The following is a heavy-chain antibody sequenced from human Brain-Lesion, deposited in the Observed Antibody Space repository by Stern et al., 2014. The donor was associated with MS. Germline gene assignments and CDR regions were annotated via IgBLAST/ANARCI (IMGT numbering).Heavy chain of an antibody. V-gene: IGHV1-2*02. CDR2: INPNTGGP. CDR1: GYIFTGYY. J-gene: IGHJ6*02. CDR3: ARDQRGITIFGVVTDYYYLGMDV. Sequence: QVQLMQSGAEVKKPGASVKVSCKTSGYIFTGYYIHWVRQAPGQGLEWMAWINPNTGGPKYAQKFQGRVTMSRDTSISTAYVELSSLISDDTAVYYCARDQRGITIFGVVTDYYYLGMDVWGQGTTVTVSS. D-gene: IGHD3-3*01.